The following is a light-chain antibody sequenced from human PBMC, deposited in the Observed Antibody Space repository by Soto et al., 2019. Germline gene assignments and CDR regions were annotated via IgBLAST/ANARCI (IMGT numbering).Light chain of an antibody. CDR2: GAS. CDR1: QTLRRTY. V-gene: IGKV3-20*01. J-gene: IGKJ2*01. Sequence: TQSPSTLSASVGDRVTITCRASQTLRRTYIAWYQQKPGQAPRVLIYGASKRATGIPDRFSGSGSGTDFSLTISRLEPEDFAVYYCHQYDNAPQTYGQGTKVEIK. CDR3: HQYDNAPQT.